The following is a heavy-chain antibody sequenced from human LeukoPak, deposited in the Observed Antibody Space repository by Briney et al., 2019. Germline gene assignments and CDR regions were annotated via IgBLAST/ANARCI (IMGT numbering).Heavy chain of an antibody. CDR3: APYGSGFSVDDF. V-gene: IGHV4-34*01. D-gene: IGHD3-10*01. Sequence: SETLSLTCAIYGGSVNNYYWSWIRQPSGMGLEWIGEINHSGSTNYNPSLKSRVTISVDKSKNQFSLRLRSVTAADTAVYYCAPYGSGFSVDDFWGQGTLVTVSS. J-gene: IGHJ4*02. CDR2: INHSGST. CDR1: GGSVNNYY.